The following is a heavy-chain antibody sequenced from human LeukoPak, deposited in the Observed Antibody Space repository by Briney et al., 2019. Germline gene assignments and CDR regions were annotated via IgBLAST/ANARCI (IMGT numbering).Heavy chain of an antibody. CDR2: ISAYNGNT. CDR1: GYTFTSYG. J-gene: IGHJ5*02. Sequence: GASVKVSCKAPGYTFTSYGISWVRQAPGQGLEWMGWISAYNGNTNYAQKLQGRVTMTTGTSTSTAYMELRSLRSDDTAVYYCAREGPSGSYYNGENWFDPWGQGTLVTVSS. V-gene: IGHV1-18*01. D-gene: IGHD3-10*01. CDR3: AREGPSGSYYNGENWFDP.